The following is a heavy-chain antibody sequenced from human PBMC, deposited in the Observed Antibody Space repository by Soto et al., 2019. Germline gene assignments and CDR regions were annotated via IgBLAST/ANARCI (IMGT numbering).Heavy chain of an antibody. V-gene: IGHV3-48*02. CDR1: GFTFSRYS. J-gene: IGHJ6*02. CDR3: ARDPSIVLVPAATYYYYYYGMDV. D-gene: IGHD2-2*01. CDR2: ISSSGSTI. Sequence: GGSLRLSCAASGFTFSRYSMNWVRQAPGKGLEWASYISSSGSTIYYADSVRGRFTISRDNAKNSLYLQMNSLRDEDTAVYYCARDPSIVLVPAATYYYYYYGMDVWGQGTTVTVSS.